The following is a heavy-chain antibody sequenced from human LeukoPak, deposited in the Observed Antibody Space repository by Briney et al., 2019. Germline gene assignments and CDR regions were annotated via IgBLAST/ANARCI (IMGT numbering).Heavy chain of an antibody. CDR3: ARTVSSAGWSDDAFDI. J-gene: IGHJ3*02. Sequence: GGSLRLSCAASGFPFDDYGMSWARQAPGKGLEWVSGINWDGGSTGYADSVKGRFTISRDNAKNFLYLQMNSLRAEDTALYYCARTVSSAGWSDDAFDIWGQGTMVTVSS. CDR1: GFPFDDYG. D-gene: IGHD6-19*01. CDR2: INWDGGST. V-gene: IGHV3-20*04.